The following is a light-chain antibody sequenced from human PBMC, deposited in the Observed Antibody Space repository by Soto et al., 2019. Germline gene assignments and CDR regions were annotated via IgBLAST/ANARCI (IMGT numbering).Light chain of an antibody. V-gene: IGKV3-15*01. CDR1: QSVSSK. CDR2: SAS. Sequence: EIVMTQSPATLSLSPGQRATLSCRASQSVSSKLAWYQQRPGQAPRLLIYSASTRATGIPARFSGSGSGTEFTLTISSLQSEDFAVYFCQQRGKWPSTFGPGTKVEMK. CDR3: QQRGKWPST. J-gene: IGKJ2*02.